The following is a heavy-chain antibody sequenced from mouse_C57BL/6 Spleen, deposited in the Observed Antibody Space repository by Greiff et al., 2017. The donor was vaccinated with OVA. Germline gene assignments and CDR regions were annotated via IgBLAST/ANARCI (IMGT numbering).Heavy chain of an antibody. CDR2: IYPGSGST. J-gene: IGHJ2*01. CDR1: GYTFASYW. CDR3: AREGSSYGY. Sequence: VQLQQSGAELVKPGASVKMSCKASGYTFASYWITWVKQRPGQGLEWIGDIYPGSGSTNYNEKFKSKATLTVDTSSSTAYMQLSSLTSEDSAVYYCAREGSSYGYWGQGTTLTVSS. D-gene: IGHD1-1*01. V-gene: IGHV1-55*01.